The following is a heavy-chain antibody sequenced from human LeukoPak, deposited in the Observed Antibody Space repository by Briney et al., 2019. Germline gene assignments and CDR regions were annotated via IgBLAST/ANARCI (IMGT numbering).Heavy chain of an antibody. D-gene: IGHD3-10*01. V-gene: IGHV4-39*02. CDR2: IYYSGST. CDR3: ARDREASYYYGSGRYYYYYMDV. J-gene: IGHJ6*03. CDR1: GGSISSSSYY. Sequence: SETLSLTCTVSGGSISSSSYYWGWIRQPPGKGLEWIGSIYYSGSTYYNPSLKSRVTISVDTPNNQFSLRLNSVGAADTAVYYCARDREASYYYGSGRYYYYYMDVWGKGTTVTISS.